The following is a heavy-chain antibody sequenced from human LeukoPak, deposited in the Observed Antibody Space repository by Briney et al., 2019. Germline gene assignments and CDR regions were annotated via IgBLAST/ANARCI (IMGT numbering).Heavy chain of an antibody. J-gene: IGHJ4*02. CDR2: MSYDGSNK. Sequence: GGSLRLSCSASGFTFSSYGMHWVRQAPGKGLEWVAVMSYDGSNKDYADSVKGRFTISRDNYKNTLYVQMNSLRAEDTAVYYCAKDSSGGWLRSYYFDSWGQGTLVTVSS. CDR3: AKDSSGGWLRSYYFDS. V-gene: IGHV3-30*18. D-gene: IGHD5-24*01. CDR1: GFTFSSYG.